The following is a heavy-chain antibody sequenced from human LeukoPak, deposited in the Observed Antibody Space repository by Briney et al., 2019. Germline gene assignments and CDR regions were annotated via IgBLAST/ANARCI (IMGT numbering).Heavy chain of an antibody. J-gene: IGHJ4*02. CDR3: ARLSTVTTSFDY. V-gene: IGHV4-39*07. CDR1: GGSISSSSYY. Sequence: SETLSLTCTVSGGSISSSSYYWGWIRQPPGKGLEWIGSIYYSGSTYYNPSPKSRVTISVDPSKNQFSLKLSSVTAADTAVYYCARLSTVTTSFDYWGQGTLVTVSS. CDR2: IYYSGST. D-gene: IGHD4-17*01.